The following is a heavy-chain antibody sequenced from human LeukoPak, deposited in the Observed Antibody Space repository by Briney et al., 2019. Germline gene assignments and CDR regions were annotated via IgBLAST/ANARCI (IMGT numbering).Heavy chain of an antibody. D-gene: IGHD3-22*01. J-gene: IGHJ5*02. CDR2: IYTSGST. CDR1: GGSISSYY. Sequence: SETLSLTCTVSGGSISSYYWSWIRQPAGKGLEWVGRIYTSGSTNYNPSLKSRVTMSVDTSKNQFSLKLSSVTAADTAVYYCARDRWDYYDSSGSFDPWGQGTLVTVSS. CDR3: ARDRWDYYDSSGSFDP. V-gene: IGHV4-4*07.